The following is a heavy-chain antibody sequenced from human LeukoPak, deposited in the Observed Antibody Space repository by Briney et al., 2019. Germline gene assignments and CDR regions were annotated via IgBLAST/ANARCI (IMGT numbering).Heavy chain of an antibody. CDR3: AREWELLAYNWFDP. CDR2: IIPIFGTA. Sequence: ASVKVSCKASGGTFSSYAISWVRQAPGQGLEWMGGIIPIFGTANYAQKFQGRVTITTDESTSTAYMELSSLRSEDTAVYYCAREWELLAYNWFDPWGQGTLVTVSS. CDR1: GGTFSSYA. V-gene: IGHV1-69*05. J-gene: IGHJ5*02. D-gene: IGHD1-26*01.